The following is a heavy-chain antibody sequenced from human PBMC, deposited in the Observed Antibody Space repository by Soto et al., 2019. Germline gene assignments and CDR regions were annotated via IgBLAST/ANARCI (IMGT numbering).Heavy chain of an antibody. Sequence: APVKVSCKASGNTFTSNDINWVRQATGHGLEWMGWINPNSGNIGYAQKFQGRVTMTRDTAIRTAYMEVSRLRSDDTAVYYCARGRAAGSYYLRDYWGQGTLGTVSA. CDR3: ARGRAAGSYYLRDY. CDR2: INPNSGNI. D-gene: IGHD3-10*01. CDR1: GNTFTSND. V-gene: IGHV1-8*01. J-gene: IGHJ4*02.